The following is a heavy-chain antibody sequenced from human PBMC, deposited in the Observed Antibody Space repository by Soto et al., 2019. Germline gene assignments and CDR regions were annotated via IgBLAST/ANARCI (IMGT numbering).Heavy chain of an antibody. CDR3: ARDRKAAIVSVPEY. D-gene: IGHD5-18*01. CDR2: ISAYNGNT. V-gene: IGHV1-18*01. J-gene: IGHJ4*02. Sequence: ASVKVSCKASGYTFTSYGISWVRQAPGQGLEWMGWISAYNGNTNYAQKLQGRVTMTTDTSTSTVYMELSSLRSEDTAVYYCARDRKAAIVSVPEYWGQGNLVTVSS. CDR1: GYTFTSYG.